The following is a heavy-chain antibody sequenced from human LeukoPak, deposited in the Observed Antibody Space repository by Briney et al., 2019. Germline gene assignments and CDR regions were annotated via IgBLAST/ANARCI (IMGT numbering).Heavy chain of an antibody. V-gene: IGHV1-69*13. CDR3: ARASRWIQLSYYYYGMDV. CDR1: GGAFSSYA. D-gene: IGHD5-18*01. J-gene: IGHJ6*02. CDR2: IIPIFGTA. Sequence: SVKVSCKASGGAFSSYAISWVRQAPGQGLEWMGGIIPIFGTANYAQKFQGRVTITADESTSTAYMELSSLRSEDTAVYYCARASRWIQLSYYYYGMDVWGQGTTVTVSS.